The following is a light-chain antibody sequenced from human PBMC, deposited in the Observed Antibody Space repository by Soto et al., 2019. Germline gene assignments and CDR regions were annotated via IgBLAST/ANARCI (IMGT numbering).Light chain of an antibody. CDR1: PSVRTSL. J-gene: IGKJ1*01. CDR2: DAS. CDR3: HQYDTIVQK. Sequence: EIVLTQAPGTLSLSPGNRATLSCRAIPSVRTSLLSSDQQMPGQPPGLLIYDASTRATATPERFRCRGPGTDFMHTISSLAPEAVAVNYCHQYDTIVQKLGKGAKV. V-gene: IGKV3-20*01.